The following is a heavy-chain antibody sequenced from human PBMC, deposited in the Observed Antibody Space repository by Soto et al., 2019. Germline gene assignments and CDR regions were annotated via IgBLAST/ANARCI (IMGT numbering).Heavy chain of an antibody. V-gene: IGHV4-61*01. CDR2: IHYSGST. CDR1: GVSVNSGTYY. J-gene: IGHJ4*02. CDR3: TRGGDAYKNGH. Sequence: PSETPSLTCTVPGVSVNSGTYYLSWIRQPPGKGLEWIGFIHYSGSTNYNPSLKSRVTMSVDTSKNQFSLKLTSVNAADTAVYYCTRGGDAYKNGHWGQGTLVTVSS. D-gene: IGHD2-21*01.